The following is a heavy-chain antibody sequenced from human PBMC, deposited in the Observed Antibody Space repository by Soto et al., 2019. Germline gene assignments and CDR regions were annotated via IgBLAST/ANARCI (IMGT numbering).Heavy chain of an antibody. CDR1: GGSISSGGYS. CDR2: IYHSGST. J-gene: IGHJ4*02. CDR3: ARARLQPLFDY. Sequence: SETLSLTCAVSGGSISSGGYSWSWIRQPPGKGLEWIGYIYHSGSTYYNPSLKSRVTISVDRSKNQFSLKLSSVTAADTAVYYCARARLQPLFDYWGQGTLVTVSS. D-gene: IGHD6-25*01. V-gene: IGHV4-30-2*01.